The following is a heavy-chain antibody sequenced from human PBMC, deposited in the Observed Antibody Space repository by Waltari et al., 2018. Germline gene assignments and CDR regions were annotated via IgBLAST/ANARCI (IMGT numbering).Heavy chain of an antibody. CDR3: AREVSSITGTHDAFDI. CDR1: GCTFSSYA. J-gene: IGHJ3*02. V-gene: IGHV1-69*01. CDR2: IIPIFGTA. D-gene: IGHD1-7*01. Sequence: QVQLVQSGAEVKKPGSSVKVSCKASGCTFSSYAISWVRQAPGQGPEWMGGIIPIFGTANYAQKFQGRVTITADESTSTAYMELSSLRSEDTAVYYCAREVSSITGTHDAFDIWGQGTMVTVSS.